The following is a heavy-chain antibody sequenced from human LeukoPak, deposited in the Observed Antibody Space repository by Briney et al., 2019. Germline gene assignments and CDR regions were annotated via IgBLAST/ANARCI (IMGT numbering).Heavy chain of an antibody. J-gene: IGHJ4*02. Sequence: GGSLRLSCAASGLSFSDYSMNWVRQAPGKRLEWVSSITISSSIIYYAESVKGRFTISRDNAKNSLFLQMNNLRAEDTAVYYWARDLSDDNSLDYWGQGTLVSVSS. D-gene: IGHD3-22*01. CDR3: ARDLSDDNSLDY. CDR1: GLSFSDYS. V-gene: IGHV3-21*01. CDR2: ITISSSII.